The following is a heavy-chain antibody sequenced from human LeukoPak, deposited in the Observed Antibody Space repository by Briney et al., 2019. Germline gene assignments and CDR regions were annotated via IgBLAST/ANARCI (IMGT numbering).Heavy chain of an antibody. CDR1: GYTFTSYY. CDR3: ARERGVAVAGEGVDP. D-gene: IGHD6-19*01. CDR2: INPGGGGT. V-gene: IGHV1-46*01. J-gene: IGHJ5*02. Sequence: ASVKVSCKASGYTFTSYYMHWVRQAPGQGLEWMGIINPGGGGTSYAQKFQGRVTMTRDTSTSTVYMELSSLRSKDTAVYYCARERGVAVAGEGVDPWGQGTLVTVSS.